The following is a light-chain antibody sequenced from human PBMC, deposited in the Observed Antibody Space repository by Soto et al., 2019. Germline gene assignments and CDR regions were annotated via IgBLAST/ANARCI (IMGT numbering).Light chain of an antibody. CDR2: WAS. J-gene: IGKJ3*01. V-gene: IGKV4-1*01. CDR1: QSVLYDSNKMNY. Sequence: DIVMTQSPDSLGVSLGERATINCKSSQSVLYDSNKMNYLAWYQVKPGQPPKLLIYWASTRESGVSDRFSGGGSGTEFTLTITSLQAEDVAVYYCQQYYDLPLTFGPGTKVDIK. CDR3: QQYYDLPLT.